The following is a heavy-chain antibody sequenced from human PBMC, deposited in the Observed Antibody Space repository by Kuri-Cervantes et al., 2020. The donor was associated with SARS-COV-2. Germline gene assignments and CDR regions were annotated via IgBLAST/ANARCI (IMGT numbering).Heavy chain of an antibody. CDR2: INHSGST. Sequence: GSLRLSCAVYGGSFSGYYWSWIRQPPGKGLEWIGEINHSGSTNYNPSLKSRVTISLDTSRNQFSLKLSSVTAADTAVYFCARHRISRHYYDSGGYPFYFDYWGQGTLVTVSS. J-gene: IGHJ4*02. D-gene: IGHD3-22*01. CDR3: ARHRISRHYYDSGGYPFYFDY. V-gene: IGHV4-34*01. CDR1: GGSFSGYY.